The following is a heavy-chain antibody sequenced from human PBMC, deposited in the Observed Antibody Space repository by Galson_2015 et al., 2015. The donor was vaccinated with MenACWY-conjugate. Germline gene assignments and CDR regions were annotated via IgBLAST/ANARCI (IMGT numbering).Heavy chain of an antibody. CDR2: VSGSGEST. D-gene: IGHD2-21*02. CDR1: GFTFSTYA. CDR3: AKDQVAAAMMGRYGY. Sequence: SLRLSCAASGFTFSTYAMSWVRQAPGKGLEWVSGVSGSGESTYYADSVKGRFTISRDNSKNRLYLQMNSLSAEDTAVYYCAKDQVAAAMMGRYGYWGQGTLVTVSS. J-gene: IGHJ4*02. V-gene: IGHV3-23*01.